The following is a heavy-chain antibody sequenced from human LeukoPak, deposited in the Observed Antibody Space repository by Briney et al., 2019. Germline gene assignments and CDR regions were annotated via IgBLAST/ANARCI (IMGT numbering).Heavy chain of an antibody. J-gene: IGHJ4*02. V-gene: IGHV3-30-3*02. D-gene: IGHD2-2*01. CDR3: AKLPGYCSSTSCYLYFDY. CDR1: GFTFSSYA. Sequence: GGSLRLSCAASGFTFSSYAMHWVRQAPGKGLEWVAVISYDGSNKYYADSVKGRFTISRDNSKNTLYLQMNSLRAEDTAVYYCAKLPGYCSSTSCYLYFDYWGQGTLVTVSS. CDR2: ISYDGSNK.